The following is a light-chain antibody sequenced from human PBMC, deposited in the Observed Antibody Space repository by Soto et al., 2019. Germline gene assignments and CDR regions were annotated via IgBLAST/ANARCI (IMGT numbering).Light chain of an antibody. CDR2: GAS. J-gene: IGKJ2*01. CDR1: QSVISSY. Sequence: DIVLTQSPGTLSLSPGEIATLSCRSSQSVISSYLAWYQQKPGQAPRLLIYGASSRATGIPDRFSGSGSGTDFTLTISRLEPEDFAVYYCQQYGCSPPYTFGQGTKLEIK. V-gene: IGKV3-20*01. CDR3: QQYGCSPPYT.